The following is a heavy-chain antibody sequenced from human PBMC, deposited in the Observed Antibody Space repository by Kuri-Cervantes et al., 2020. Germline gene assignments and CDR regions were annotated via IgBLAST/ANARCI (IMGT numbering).Heavy chain of an antibody. V-gene: IGHV4-59*12. CDR2: IYYSGST. CDR1: GGSISSYY. Sequence: SETLSLTCTVSGGSISSYYWSWIRQPPGKGLEWIGYIYYSGSTNYNPSLKSRVTISVDTSKNQFSLKLSSVTAADTAVYYCARGAVFGVVGWFDPWGQGTLVTVSS. CDR3: ARGAVFGVVGWFDP. J-gene: IGHJ5*02. D-gene: IGHD3-3*01.